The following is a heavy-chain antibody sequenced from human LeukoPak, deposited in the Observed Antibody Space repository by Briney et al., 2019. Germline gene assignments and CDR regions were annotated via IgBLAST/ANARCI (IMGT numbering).Heavy chain of an antibody. CDR3: AKDYGSGSYYPYYFDY. CDR1: GFTFSSYG. Sequence: PGGSLRLSCAASGFTFSSYGMHWVRQAPGKGLEWVAFIRYDGSNKYYADSVKGRFTISRDNSKNTLYLQMNSLRAEDTAVYYCAKDYGSGSYYPYYFDYWGQGTLVTVSS. J-gene: IGHJ4*02. CDR2: IRYDGSNK. V-gene: IGHV3-30*02. D-gene: IGHD3-10*01.